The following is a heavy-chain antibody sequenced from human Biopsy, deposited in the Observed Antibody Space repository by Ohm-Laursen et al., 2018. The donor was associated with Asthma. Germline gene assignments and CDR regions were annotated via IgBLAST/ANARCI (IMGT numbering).Heavy chain of an antibody. CDR1: GYTFNSVG. CDR3: ARAADYSHYYGIDV. J-gene: IGHJ6*02. Sequence: ASVKVSCKTSGYTFNSVGITWVRQAPGQGLEWMGWISVYNGNTKVAQKLQDRVTMITDTSTSTAYMELRSLRSDDTAVYFCARAADYSHYYGIDVWGQGTTVTVS. CDR2: ISVYNGNT. V-gene: IGHV1-18*01. D-gene: IGHD3-10*01.